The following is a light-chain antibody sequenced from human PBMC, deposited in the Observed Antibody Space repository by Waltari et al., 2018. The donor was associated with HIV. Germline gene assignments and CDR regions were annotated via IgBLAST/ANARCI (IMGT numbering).Light chain of an antibody. J-gene: IGLJ2*01. CDR1: TSNIGNNF. Sequence: QSVLTQPPAVYAAPGQKVTISCSGTTSNIGNNFVCWYQKLPGTSPKLLIFDNHKRPSGVSDRFSASNSATSATLDITGLHTGDEAEYYCGTWDTSLNAGVFGGGTKVSVL. V-gene: IGLV1-51*01. CDR2: DNH. CDR3: GTWDTSLNAGV.